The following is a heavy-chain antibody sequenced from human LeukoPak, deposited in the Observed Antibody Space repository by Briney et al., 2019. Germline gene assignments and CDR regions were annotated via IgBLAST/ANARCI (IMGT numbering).Heavy chain of an antibody. J-gene: IGHJ6*03. CDR2: IIPIFGTA. D-gene: IGHD2-21*02. V-gene: IGHV1-69*06. CDR3: ARDSGGDPQGGYYYYYMDV. Sequence: SVKASCKASGGTFSSYAISWVRQAPGQGLEWMGGIIPIFGTANYAQKFQGRVTITADKSTSTAYMELSSLRSEDTAVYYCARDSGGDPQGGYYYYYMDVWGKGTTVTVSS. CDR1: GGTFSSYA.